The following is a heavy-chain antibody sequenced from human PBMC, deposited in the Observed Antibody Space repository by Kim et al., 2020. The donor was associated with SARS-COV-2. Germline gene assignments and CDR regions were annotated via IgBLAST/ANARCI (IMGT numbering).Heavy chain of an antibody. J-gene: IGHJ6*01. Sequence: SETLSLTCTVSGGSISSYYWSWIRQPPGKGLEWIGYIYYSGSTNYNPSLKSRVTISVDTSKNQFSLKLSSVTAADTAVYYCARLPHSGYSRGIYYYYYGMDVWGKGPRSPSPQ. CDR1: GGSISSYY. V-gene: IGHV4-59*08. D-gene: IGHD5-12*01. CDR3: ARLPHSGYSRGIYYYYYGMDV. CDR2: IYYSGST.